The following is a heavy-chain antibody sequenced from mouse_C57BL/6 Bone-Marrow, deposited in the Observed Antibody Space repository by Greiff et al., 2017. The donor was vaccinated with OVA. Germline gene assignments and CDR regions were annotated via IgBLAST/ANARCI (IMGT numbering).Heavy chain of an antibody. CDR2: IYPRDGST. CDR3: AEAYYSNSYAMDY. CDR1: GYTFTDHT. J-gene: IGHJ4*01. V-gene: IGHV1-78*01. Sequence: QLQQSAAELVKPGASVKISCKVSGYTFTDHTIHWMKQRPEQGLEWIGYIYPRDGSTKYNEQFKGKATLTADKSSSTAYMQLNSLTSEDSAVYCCAEAYYSNSYAMDYWGQGTSVTVSS. D-gene: IGHD2-5*01.